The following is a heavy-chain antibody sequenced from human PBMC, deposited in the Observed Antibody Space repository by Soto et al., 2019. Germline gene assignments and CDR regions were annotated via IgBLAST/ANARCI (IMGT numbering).Heavy chain of an antibody. D-gene: IGHD6-6*01. J-gene: IGHJ3*02. Sequence: EVQLVESGGGLVQAGGSLSLSCAASGFTFSTYWMHWVRQAPGKGLVWVSRIESNGGLTNYADSVKGRFTISRDNAKNTRYLQRNSLRAENTAMYYCARLVDPSVFDIWGQGTLVTVSS. CDR1: GFTFSTYW. CDR3: ARLVDPSVFDI. CDR2: IESNGGLT. V-gene: IGHV3-74*01.